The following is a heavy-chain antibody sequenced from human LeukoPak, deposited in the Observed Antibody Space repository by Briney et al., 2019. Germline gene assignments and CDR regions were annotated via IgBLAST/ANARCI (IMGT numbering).Heavy chain of an antibody. CDR3: ARGPVAEYCSGGSCYSEGFDFDY. J-gene: IGHJ4*02. D-gene: IGHD2-15*01. Sequence: PSETLSLTCAVYGGSFCGYYWSWIRQPPGKGLEWIGEINHSGSTNYNPSLKSRVTISVDTSKNQFSLKLSSVTAADTAVYYCARGPVAEYCSGGSCYSEGFDFDYWGQGTLVTVSS. V-gene: IGHV4-34*01. CDR1: GGSFCGYY. CDR2: INHSGST.